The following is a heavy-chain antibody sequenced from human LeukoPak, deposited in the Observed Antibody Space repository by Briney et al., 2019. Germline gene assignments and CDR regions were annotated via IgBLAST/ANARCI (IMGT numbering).Heavy chain of an antibody. Sequence: SVKVSCKASGFFFSSSAVQWVRQARGQRLEWIGWIVVGSGQTDYAQKFQERVTITRDMSTSTAYMELSSLRSEDTAVYYCAAGGMATTQNWGQGTLVTVSS. CDR3: AAGGMATTQN. V-gene: IGHV1-58*01. D-gene: IGHD5-24*01. CDR2: IVVGSGQT. J-gene: IGHJ1*01. CDR1: GFFFSSSA.